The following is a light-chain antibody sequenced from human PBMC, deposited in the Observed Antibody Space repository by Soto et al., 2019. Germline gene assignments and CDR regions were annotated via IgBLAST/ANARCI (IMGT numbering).Light chain of an antibody. J-gene: IGKJ1*01. CDR2: GES. CDR3: QQYNNWQWT. CDR1: QSISDT. V-gene: IGKV3-15*01. Sequence: ETVMTQYPATLSVSPGGRATLSCRASQSISDTLAWYQQKPGQAPRLLIHGESTRATGLPARFSGSGSGTDFTLTISSLQSEDIAIYYCQQYNNWQWTFGQGTKVEIK.